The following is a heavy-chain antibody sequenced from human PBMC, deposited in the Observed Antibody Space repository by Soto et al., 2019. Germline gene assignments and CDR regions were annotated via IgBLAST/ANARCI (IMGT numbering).Heavy chain of an antibody. D-gene: IGHD1-7*01. CDR2: ISGSGGST. Sequence: GSLRLSCAASGFTFSSYAMSWVRQAPGKGLEWVSAISGSGGSTYYADSVKGRFTISRDNSKNTLYLQMNSLRAEDTAVYYCAKFPAVELDLRRYGMDVWGQGTTVTASS. J-gene: IGHJ6*02. CDR3: AKFPAVELDLRRYGMDV. CDR1: GFTFSSYA. V-gene: IGHV3-23*01.